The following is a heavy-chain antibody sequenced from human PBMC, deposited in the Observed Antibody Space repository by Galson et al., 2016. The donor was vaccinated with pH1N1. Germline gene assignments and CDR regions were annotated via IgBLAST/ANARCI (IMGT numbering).Heavy chain of an antibody. CDR1: GFSLSSNS. V-gene: IGHV3-74*01. CDR3: VRGTTAWSGFDY. D-gene: IGHD1-1*01. Sequence: SLRLSCAASGFSLSSNSMHWVRQSPGKGLVWVSRLRFDGTTTTHADSVKGRFTVSRDSAKNTLYLQMDSLSAVDTAVYYCVRGTTAWSGFDYWGPGTLVTVSS. CDR2: LRFDGTTT. J-gene: IGHJ4*02.